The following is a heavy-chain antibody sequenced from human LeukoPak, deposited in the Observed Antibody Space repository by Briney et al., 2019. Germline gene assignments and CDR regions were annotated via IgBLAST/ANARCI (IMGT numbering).Heavy chain of an antibody. CDR2: IYSSGST. CDR1: GGSISSYY. Sequence: PSETLSLTCTVSGGSISSYYWSWIRQPPGKGLEWIGYIYSSGSTNYNPSLKSRVTISVDTSKNQFSLNLSSVTAADTAVYYCARSHSSSWSRPFDYWGQGTLVTVSS. J-gene: IGHJ4*02. D-gene: IGHD6-13*01. CDR3: ARSHSSSWSRPFDY. V-gene: IGHV4-59*01.